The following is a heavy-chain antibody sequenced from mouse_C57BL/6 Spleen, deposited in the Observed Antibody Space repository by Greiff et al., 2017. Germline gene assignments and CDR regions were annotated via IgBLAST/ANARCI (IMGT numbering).Heavy chain of an antibody. J-gene: IGHJ2*01. CDR1: GYTFTSYW. CDR2: IHPNSGST. V-gene: IGHV1-64*01. Sequence: VQLQQPGAELVKPGASVKLSCKASGYTFTSYWMHWVKQRPGQGLEWIGMIHPNSGSTNYNEKFKSKATLTVDKSSSTAYMQLSSRTAEDAAVDYCARREDLDYWGQGTTLTVSS. CDR3: ARREDLDY.